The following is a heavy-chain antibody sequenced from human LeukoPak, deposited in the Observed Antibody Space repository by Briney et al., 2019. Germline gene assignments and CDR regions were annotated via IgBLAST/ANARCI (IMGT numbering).Heavy chain of an antibody. CDR2: ISYDGSNR. Sequence: GGSLRLSCAASGFTFSSYGMHWVRQAPGKGLEWVAVISYDGSNRYYADSVKGRFTISRDNSKNTLYLQMNSLRAEDTAVYYCARHNIDYWGQGTLVTVSS. V-gene: IGHV3-30*03. CDR1: GFTFSSYG. CDR3: ARHNIDY. D-gene: IGHD1-1*01. J-gene: IGHJ4*02.